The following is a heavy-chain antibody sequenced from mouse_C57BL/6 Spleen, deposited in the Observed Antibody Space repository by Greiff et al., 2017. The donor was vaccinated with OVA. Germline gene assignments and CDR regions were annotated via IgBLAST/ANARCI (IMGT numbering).Heavy chain of an antibody. CDR1: GYTFTDYY. CDR2: IGPGSGST. CDR3: SRSGGANYFDY. V-gene: IGHV1-77*01. Sequence: QVQLQQSGAELVKPGASVKISCKASGYTFTDYYINWVKQRPGQGLEWIGKIGPGSGSTYYNEKFKGKATLTADKSSSTAYMQLSSLTSEDSAVYVCSRSGGANYFDYWGQGTTLTVSS. J-gene: IGHJ2*01.